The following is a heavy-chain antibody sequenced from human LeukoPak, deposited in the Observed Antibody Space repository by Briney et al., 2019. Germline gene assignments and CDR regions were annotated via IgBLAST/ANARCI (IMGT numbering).Heavy chain of an antibody. J-gene: IGHJ6*03. V-gene: IGHV3-33*01. CDR3: ARDGSGDYSNDYYYFYMDV. CDR2: IWYDGSNK. CDR1: GFTFSSYG. Sequence: GRSLRLSCAASGFTFSSYGMHWVRQAPGKGLEWVAVIWYDGSNKYYADSVKGRFTIYRDKSKNTLYLQMNSLRAEDTAVYYCARDGSGDYSNDYYYFYMDVWGKGTTVTVSS. D-gene: IGHD4-11*01.